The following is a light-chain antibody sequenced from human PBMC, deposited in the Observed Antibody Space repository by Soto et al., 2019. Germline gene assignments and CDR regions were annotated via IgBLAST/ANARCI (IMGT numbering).Light chain of an antibody. CDR1: QNINNY. J-gene: IGKJ5*01. V-gene: IGKV1-33*01. CDR2: DAS. CDR3: QQYENLPT. Sequence: DIQMTQSPSSLSASVGDRVTITFEASQNINNYLNWYQQKPGTPPKLLIYDASNLEAGVPSRFRGSGSGTDFTFTISRLQPEDIATYYCQQYENLPTFGQGTRLEIK.